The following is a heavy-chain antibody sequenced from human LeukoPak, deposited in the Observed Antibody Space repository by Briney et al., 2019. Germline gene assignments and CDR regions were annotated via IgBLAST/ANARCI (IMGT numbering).Heavy chain of an antibody. CDR3: AREDVRNSAYYDNWYGP. J-gene: IGHJ5*02. D-gene: IGHD3-22*01. CDR1: GFTFSSYA. CDR2: ISSDGSNK. V-gene: IGHV3-30-3*01. Sequence: GGSLRLSCAASGFTFSSYAMHWVRQAPGKGLEWVAVISSDGSNKYYADSVQGRFTISRDNSKNTLYLQMNSLRVEDTGVYYCAREDVRNSAYYDNWYGPWGQGTLVTVSS.